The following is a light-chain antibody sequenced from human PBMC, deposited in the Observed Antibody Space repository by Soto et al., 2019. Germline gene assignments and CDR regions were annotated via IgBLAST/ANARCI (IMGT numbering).Light chain of an antibody. CDR1: QSVTSN. V-gene: IGKV3D-15*01. CDR3: HQRQSWPRT. Sequence: EIVMTQSPATLSVSPCERATVSWGASQSVTSNFLAWYQQKPGQPPRLLIYGASNRAAGIPARFSGSGSGTDFTLTISDVEPEDFAVYYCHQRQSWPRTFGQGTKVDI. CDR2: GAS. J-gene: IGKJ1*01.